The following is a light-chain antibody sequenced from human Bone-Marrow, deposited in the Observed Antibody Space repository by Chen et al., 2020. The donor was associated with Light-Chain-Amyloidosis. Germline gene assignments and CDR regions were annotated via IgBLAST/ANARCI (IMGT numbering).Light chain of an antibody. CDR3: CSYAGSSTWV. CDR1: SSDVGSYNL. J-gene: IGLJ3*02. Sequence: QSALTQPASVSGSPGQSITISCTGTSSDVGSYNLVSCYQQHPGKAPKLMIYDDNKRPSGVSNRFSGSKSGNTASLTISGLQADDEADYYCCSYAGSSTWVFGGGTKLTVL. V-gene: IGLV2-23*01. CDR2: DDN.